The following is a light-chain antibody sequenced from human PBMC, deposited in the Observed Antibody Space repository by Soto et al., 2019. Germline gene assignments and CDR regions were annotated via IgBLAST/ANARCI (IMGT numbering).Light chain of an antibody. CDR2: AAS. CDR1: QGIRNE. V-gene: IGKV1-17*01. J-gene: IGKJ1*01. Sequence: DIQMTQHPSSLSASVGDRVTITCRASQGIRNELGWYQLRPGEAPKSLIFAASTLHSGVPSRFSGGGSETEFTLTISSLQPEDSATYYCLQHNTYPRTFGQGTRVEIK. CDR3: LQHNTYPRT.